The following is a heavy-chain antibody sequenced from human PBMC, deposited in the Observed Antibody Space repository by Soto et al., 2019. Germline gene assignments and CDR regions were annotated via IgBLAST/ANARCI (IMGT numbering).Heavy chain of an antibody. CDR3: TTPGRRELPHPIDY. V-gene: IGHV3-15*07. D-gene: IGHD1-26*01. CDR2: IKSKTDGGTT. J-gene: IGHJ4*02. CDR1: GFTFSNAW. Sequence: GGSLRLSCAASGFTFSNAWMNWVRQAPGKGLEWVGRIKSKTDGGTTDYAAPVKGRFTISRDDSKNTLYLQMNSLKTEDTAVYYCTTPGRRELPHPIDYWGQGTLVTVSS.